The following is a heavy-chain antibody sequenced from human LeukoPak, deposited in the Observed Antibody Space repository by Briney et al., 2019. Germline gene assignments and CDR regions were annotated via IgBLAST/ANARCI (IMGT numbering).Heavy chain of an antibody. V-gene: IGHV3-11*01. CDR1: GFTFSDYY. D-gene: IGHD4-17*01. J-gene: IGHJ4*02. CDR3: ARAQTYGDYRLLLDY. Sequence: GGSLRLSCAASGFTFSDYYITWIRQAPGKGLEWGSGISTSGTSISYADSVKGRFTISRDNAKNSVFLQMNSLRAEDTAVYYCARAQTYGDYRLLLDYWGQGTLVTVSS. CDR2: ISTSGTSI.